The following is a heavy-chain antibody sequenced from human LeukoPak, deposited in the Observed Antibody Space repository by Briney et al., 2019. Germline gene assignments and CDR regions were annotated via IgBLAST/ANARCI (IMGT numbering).Heavy chain of an antibody. V-gene: IGHV3-21*01. J-gene: IGHJ4*02. Sequence: GGSLRLSCAASGFTFNSYSMNWFRQAPGKGLEWVSPISSSSRFIYYADSVKGRFTISRDNAKNSLYLQMTSLRAADTAVYYCARGLRGPDYWGQGTQVTVSS. CDR3: ARGLRGPDY. CDR2: ISSSSRFI. CDR1: GFTFNSYS.